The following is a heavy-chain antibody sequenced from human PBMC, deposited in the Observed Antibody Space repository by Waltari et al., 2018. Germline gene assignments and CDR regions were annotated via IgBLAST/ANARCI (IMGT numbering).Heavy chain of an antibody. CDR1: GGSFSGYF. D-gene: IGHD3-10*01. Sequence: QVQLQQWGAGLLKPSETLSLTCAVDGGSFSGYFSSWIRQPPGKGLEWIGEINHSENTNYNPSLKSRVTMSVDTSKNQFSLNLSSVTAADTAVYYCARGRRISMIRGTWGFDYWGQGTLVTVSS. CDR2: INHSENT. V-gene: IGHV4-34*02. J-gene: IGHJ4*02. CDR3: ARGRRISMIRGTWGFDY.